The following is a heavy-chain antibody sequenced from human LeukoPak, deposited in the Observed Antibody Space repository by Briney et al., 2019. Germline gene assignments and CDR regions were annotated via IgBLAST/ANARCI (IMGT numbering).Heavy chain of an antibody. J-gene: IGHJ6*02. V-gene: IGHV3-30*18. CDR3: AKDRRAAVQDYGMDV. Sequence: PGGSLRLSCAASGFTFSSYGMHWVRQAPGKGLEWVAVISYDGSNKYYADSVKGRLTISRDNSKNTLYLQMNSLRAEDTAVYYCAKDRRAAVQDYGMDVWGQGTTVTVSS. CDR2: ISYDGSNK. CDR1: GFTFSSYG. D-gene: IGHD6-13*01.